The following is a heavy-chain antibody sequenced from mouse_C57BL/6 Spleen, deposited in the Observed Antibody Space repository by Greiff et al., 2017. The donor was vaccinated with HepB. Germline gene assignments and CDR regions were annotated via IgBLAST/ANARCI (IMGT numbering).Heavy chain of an antibody. J-gene: IGHJ1*03. Sequence: EVMLVESEGGLVQPGSPMKLSCTASGFTFSDYYMAWVRQVPEKGLEWVANINYDGSSTYYLDSLKSRFIISRDNAKNILYLQMSSLKSEDTATYYCARDYYYGSSPWYFDVWGTGTTVTVSS. CDR3: ARDYYYGSSPWYFDV. D-gene: IGHD1-1*01. V-gene: IGHV5-16*01. CDR1: GFTFSDYY. CDR2: INYDGSST.